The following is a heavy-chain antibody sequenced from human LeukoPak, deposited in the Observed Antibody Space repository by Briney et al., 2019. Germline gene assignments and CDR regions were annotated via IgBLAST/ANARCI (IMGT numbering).Heavy chain of an antibody. CDR2: IYYSGST. CDR1: GGSISSYY. Sequence: SETLSLTCTVPGGSISSYYWGWIRQPPGKGLEWIGSIYYSGSTYYNPSLKSRVTISVDTSKNQFSLKLSSVTAADTAVYYCASSSTMVTPPGAFDIWGQGTMVTVSS. D-gene: IGHD4-17*01. V-gene: IGHV4-39*01. CDR3: ASSSTMVTPPGAFDI. J-gene: IGHJ3*02.